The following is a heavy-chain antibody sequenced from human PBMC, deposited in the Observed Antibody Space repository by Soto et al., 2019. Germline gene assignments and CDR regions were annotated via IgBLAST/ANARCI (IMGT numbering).Heavy chain of an antibody. CDR1: GFTFSSYS. CDR3: ARAEYYDLDAFDI. J-gene: IGHJ3*02. V-gene: IGHV3-48*01. CDR2: ISSSSSTI. D-gene: IGHD3-3*01. Sequence: GGSLRLSCAASGFTFSSYSMNWVRQAPGKGLEWVSYISSSSSTIYYADSVKGRFTISRDNAKNSLYLQMNSLRAEDTAVYYCARAEYYDLDAFDIWGQGTMVTVSS.